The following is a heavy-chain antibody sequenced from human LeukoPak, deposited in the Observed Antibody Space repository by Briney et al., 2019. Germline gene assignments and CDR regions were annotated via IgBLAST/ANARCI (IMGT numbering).Heavy chain of an antibody. J-gene: IGHJ4*02. Sequence: PSETLSLTCTVSGGSISSYYWSWIRQPPGKGQEWIGYMHYSGSTKYNPSLKSRVTTSVDTSKNQFSLKLTSVTAADTAVYYCSTYSGWPRQVDYWGQGTLVTVSS. CDR3: STYSGWPRQVDY. CDR1: GGSISSYY. V-gene: IGHV4-59*12. CDR2: MHYSGST. D-gene: IGHD6-19*01.